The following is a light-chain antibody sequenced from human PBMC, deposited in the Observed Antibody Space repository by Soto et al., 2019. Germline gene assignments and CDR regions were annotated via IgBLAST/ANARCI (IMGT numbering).Light chain of an antibody. Sequence: EIVMTQSPATLSVSPGERATLSCRASQSVSSNLAWYQQKPGQAPRLLIYGASTRATSIPDKFSGSGSGTEILTTISRLQSEDSAVYYSQKYNKVPLTFGGGTKVEIK. CDR3: QKYNKVPLT. J-gene: IGKJ4*01. V-gene: IGKV3-15*01. CDR2: GAS. CDR1: QSVSSN.